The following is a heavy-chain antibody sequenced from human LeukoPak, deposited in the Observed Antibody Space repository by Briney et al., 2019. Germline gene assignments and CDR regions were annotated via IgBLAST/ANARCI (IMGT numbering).Heavy chain of an antibody. CDR2: ISSSSSYI. J-gene: IGHJ4*02. D-gene: IGHD3-22*01. CDR3: ARDQVPTYYYDSSGYLFDN. V-gene: IGHV3-21*01. CDR1: GFTFSSYS. Sequence: GGSLRLSCAASGFTFSSYSMNWVRQAPGKGLEWVSSISSSSSYIYYADSVKGRFTISRDNAKNSLYLQMNSLRAEDTAVYYCARDQVPTYYYDSSGYLFDNWGQGTLVTVSS.